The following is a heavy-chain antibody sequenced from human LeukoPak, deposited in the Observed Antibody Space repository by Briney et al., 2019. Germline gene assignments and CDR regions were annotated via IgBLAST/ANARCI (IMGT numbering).Heavy chain of an antibody. CDR3: ARGGRNYGSGSYYNNLLYYYGMDV. D-gene: IGHD3-10*01. CDR2: ISSSSSYI. CDR1: GFTFSSYS. Sequence: PGGSLRLSCAASGFTFSSYSMNWDRQAPGKGLEWVSSISSSSSYIYYADSVKGRFTISRDNAKNSLYLQMNSLRAEDTAVYYCARGGRNYGSGSYYNNLLYYYGMDVWGQGTTVTVSS. J-gene: IGHJ6*02. V-gene: IGHV3-21*01.